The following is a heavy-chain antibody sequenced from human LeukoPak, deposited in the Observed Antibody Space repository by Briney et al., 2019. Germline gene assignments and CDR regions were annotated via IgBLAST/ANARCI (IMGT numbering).Heavy chain of an antibody. CDR1: GGTFSSYA. J-gene: IGHJ5*02. CDR2: IIPIFGTA. CDR3: ARDVRSSSWTPNWFDP. V-gene: IGHV1-69*05. D-gene: IGHD6-13*01. Sequence: SVKVSCKASGGTFSSYAISWVRQAPGQGLEWVGGIIPIFGTANYAQKFQGRVTITTDESTSTAYMELRSLRSDDTAVYYCARDVRSSSWTPNWFDPWGQGTLVTVPS.